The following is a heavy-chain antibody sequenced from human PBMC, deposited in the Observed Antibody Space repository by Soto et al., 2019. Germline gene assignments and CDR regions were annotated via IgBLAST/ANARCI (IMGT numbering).Heavy chain of an antibody. CDR2: INHSGST. D-gene: IGHD3-3*01. Sequence: SETLSLTCAVYGGSFSGYYWSWIRQPPGKGLEWIGEINHSGSTNYNPSLKSRVTISVDTSKNQFSLKLSSVTAADTAVYYCATSRLVLRFLEWLPDNFDYWGQGTLVTVSS. J-gene: IGHJ4*02. CDR3: ATSRLVLRFLEWLPDNFDY. V-gene: IGHV4-34*01. CDR1: GGSFSGYY.